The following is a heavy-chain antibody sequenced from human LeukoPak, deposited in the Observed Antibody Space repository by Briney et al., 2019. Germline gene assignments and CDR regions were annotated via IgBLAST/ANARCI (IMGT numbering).Heavy chain of an antibody. CDR2: VDPEDGEI. V-gene: IGHV1-69-2*01. J-gene: IGHJ4*02. CDR1: GYTFSDHY. D-gene: IGHD2-15*01. CDR3: ATGGIVPGDPLEY. Sequence: ATVKISCKASGYTFSDHYMHWVQQAPGKGPEWLGHVDPEDGEIRYAEKFQGRVTITADTSTDTSYLELSSLRSEDTAVYYCATGGIVPGDPLEYWGKETRVTVSS.